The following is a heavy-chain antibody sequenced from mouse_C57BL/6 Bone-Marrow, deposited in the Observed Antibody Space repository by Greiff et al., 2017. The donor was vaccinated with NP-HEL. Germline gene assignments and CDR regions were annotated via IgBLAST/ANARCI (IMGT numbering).Heavy chain of an antibody. Sequence: VQLVESGPELVKPGASVKLSCKASGYTFTSYDINWVKQRPGQGLEWIGWLYPRDGSTKYNEKFKGKATLTVDTSSSTAYMELHSLTSEDSAVYFCATHQGPLFAYWGQGTLVTVSA. V-gene: IGHV1-85*01. CDR1: GYTFTSYD. J-gene: IGHJ3*01. CDR3: ATHQGPLFAY. CDR2: LYPRDGST.